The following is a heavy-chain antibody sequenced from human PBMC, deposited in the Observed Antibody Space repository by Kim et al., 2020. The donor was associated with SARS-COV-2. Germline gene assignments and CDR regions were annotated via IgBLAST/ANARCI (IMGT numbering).Heavy chain of an antibody. V-gene: IGHV3-30*18. Sequence: GGSLRLSCAASGFTFSSYGMHWVRQAPGKGLEWVAVISYDGSNKYYADSVKGRFTISRDNSKNTLYLQMNSLRAEDTAVYYCAKDGGGIYSNWGQGTLVTVSS. CDR3: AKDGGGIYSN. CDR2: ISYDGSNK. CDR1: GFTFSSYG. J-gene: IGHJ4*02. D-gene: IGHD1-26*01.